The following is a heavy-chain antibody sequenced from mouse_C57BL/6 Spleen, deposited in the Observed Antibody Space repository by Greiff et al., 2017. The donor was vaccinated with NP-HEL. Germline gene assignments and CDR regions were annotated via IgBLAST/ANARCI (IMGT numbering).Heavy chain of an antibody. CDR1: GYTFTSYW. V-gene: IGHV1-69*01. CDR2: IDPSDSYT. Sequence: QVQLQQPGAELVMPGASVKLSCKASGYTFTSYWMHWVKQRPGQGLEWIGEIDPSDSYTNYNQKFKGKSTLTVDKSSSTAYMQLSSLTSEDSAVFYCARPRYGYDYAMDYWGQGTSVTVSS. J-gene: IGHJ4*01. CDR3: ARPRYGYDYAMDY. D-gene: IGHD2-2*01.